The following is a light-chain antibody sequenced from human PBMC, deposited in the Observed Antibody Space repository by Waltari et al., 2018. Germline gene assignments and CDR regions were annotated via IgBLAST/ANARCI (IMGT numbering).Light chain of an antibody. CDR3: QKYGTRPAT. J-gene: IGKJ1*01. CDR1: QSVGRT. V-gene: IGKV3-20*01. Sequence: EIVLTQSPASLSLSPGDRATLSCRASQSVGRTLAWYQQRPGQAPRLLIYDASSRATGISDRFSGSGSGTDFSLTISRLEPEDFAVYYCQKYGTRPATFGQGTKVEVK. CDR2: DAS.